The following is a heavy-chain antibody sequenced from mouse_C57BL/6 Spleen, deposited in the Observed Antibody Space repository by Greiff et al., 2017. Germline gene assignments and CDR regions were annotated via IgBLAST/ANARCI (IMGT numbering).Heavy chain of an antibody. CDR2: IHPNSGST. CDR3: ERGTKLGRFDY. D-gene: IGHD4-1*01. V-gene: IGHV1-64*01. Sequence: VQLQQPGAELVKPGASVKLSCKASGYTFTSYWMHWVKQRPGQGLEWIGLIHPNSGSTNYNEKFKSKATLTVDTSSSTAYMQLSSLTSEDSAVYYCERGTKLGRFDYWGQGTTLTVSA. J-gene: IGHJ2*01. CDR1: GYTFTSYW.